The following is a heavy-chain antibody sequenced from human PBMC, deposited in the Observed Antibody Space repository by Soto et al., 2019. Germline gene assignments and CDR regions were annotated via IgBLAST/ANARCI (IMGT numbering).Heavy chain of an antibody. Sequence: QVQLVQSGAEVKKPGASVKVSCKASGYTFTSYGISWVRQAPGQGLEWMGWISAYNGNTNYAQKLQGRVTMTTDTSTSTVYMELRSLRSDDTAVYYCARAGYSSSWYDAPAWFDPWGQGTLVTVSS. CDR2: ISAYNGNT. J-gene: IGHJ5*02. CDR3: ARAGYSSSWYDAPAWFDP. V-gene: IGHV1-18*04. CDR1: GYTFTSYG. D-gene: IGHD6-13*01.